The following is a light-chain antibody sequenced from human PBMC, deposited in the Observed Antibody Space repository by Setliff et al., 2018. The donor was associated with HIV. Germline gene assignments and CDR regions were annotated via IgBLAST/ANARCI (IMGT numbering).Light chain of an antibody. V-gene: IGLV2-14*01. CDR1: SSDVGGYNY. CDR2: EVS. CDR3: SSYTPSSYTYV. J-gene: IGLJ1*01. Sequence: QSVLTQPASVSGSPGQSITISCTGASSDVGGYNYVSWYQQHPGKAPKLIIYEVSSRPSGVSNRFSGSKSGNTASLTISGLQAEDEAHYYCSSYTPSSYTYVFGTGTKVTVL.